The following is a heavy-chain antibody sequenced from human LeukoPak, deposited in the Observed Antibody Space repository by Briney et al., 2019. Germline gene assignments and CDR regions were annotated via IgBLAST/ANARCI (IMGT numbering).Heavy chain of an antibody. Sequence: ASVKVSCKASGYTFTGYYMHWVRQAPGQGLEWVGWINPNSGGTNYAQKFQGRVTMTRDTSISTAYMALSRLKYDDTAVYYCAREYYYASGNYYNRIDYWGQGTLVTVSS. V-gene: IGHV1-2*02. CDR2: INPNSGGT. CDR1: GYTFTGYY. CDR3: AREYYYASGNYYNRIDY. J-gene: IGHJ4*02. D-gene: IGHD3-10*01.